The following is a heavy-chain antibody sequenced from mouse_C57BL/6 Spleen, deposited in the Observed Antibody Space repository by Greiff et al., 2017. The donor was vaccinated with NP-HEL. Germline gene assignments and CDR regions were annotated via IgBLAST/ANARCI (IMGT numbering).Heavy chain of an antibody. J-gene: IGHJ4*01. V-gene: IGHV3-6*01. CDR1: GYSITSGYY. D-gene: IGHD2-1*01. CDR2: ISYDGSN. CDR3: AREGPGNFYAMDY. Sequence: EVQLQQSGPGLVKPSQSLSLTCSVTGYSITSGYYWNWIRQFPGNKLEWMGYISYDGSNNYNPSLKNRISITRDTSKNQSFLKLNSVTTEDTATYCCAREGPGNFYAMDYWGQGTSVTVSS.